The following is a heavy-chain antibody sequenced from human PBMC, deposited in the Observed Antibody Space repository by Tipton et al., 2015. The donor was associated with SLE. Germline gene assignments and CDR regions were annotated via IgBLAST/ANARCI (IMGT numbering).Heavy chain of an antibody. V-gene: IGHV4-34*01. Sequence: TLSLTCAVYGGSFRGYYWGWVRQPPGKGVGGIGGINHSGSTNYNPSLKSRVTISVDTSKNRFSRKLSSVAAADTAVYYCARQDRSSSWYGVEAVDIWGQGTMVTVSS. J-gene: IGHJ3*02. CDR2: INHSGST. D-gene: IGHD6-13*01. CDR1: GGSFRGYY. CDR3: ARQDRSSSWYGVEAVDI.